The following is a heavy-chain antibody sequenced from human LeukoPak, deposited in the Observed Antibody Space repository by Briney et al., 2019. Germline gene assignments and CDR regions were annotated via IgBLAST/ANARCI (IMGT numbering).Heavy chain of an antibody. V-gene: IGHV3-64D*06. CDR3: VRNLPMDY. CDR1: GFTFSSYS. Sequence: PGGSLRLSCSASGFTFSSYSMHWVRQAPGKGLEYVSSISGGGTKDKADSVRGRLIISKNNPKNTLYLQISSLSPEDTAVSYCVRNLPMDYWGQGTLVSVSS. D-gene: IGHD1-14*01. CDR2: ISGGGTK. J-gene: IGHJ4*02.